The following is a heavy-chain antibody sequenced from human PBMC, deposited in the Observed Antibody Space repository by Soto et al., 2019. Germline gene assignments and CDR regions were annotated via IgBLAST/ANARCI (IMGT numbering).Heavy chain of an antibody. CDR1: GFSFSSYR. Sequence: EVRLVESGGGLVKPGGSLRLSCEASGFSFSSYRMNWAPKPPGKGLEWVSSISSSSRHNYTAASVKGRFTISRDNARNSVSLQMNSLRAEDTGVYYCARESRHDYGDYYSFDYWGQGTLVTVSS. J-gene: IGHJ4*02. CDR2: ISSSSRHN. D-gene: IGHD4-17*01. CDR3: ARESRHDYGDYYSFDY. V-gene: IGHV3-21*01.